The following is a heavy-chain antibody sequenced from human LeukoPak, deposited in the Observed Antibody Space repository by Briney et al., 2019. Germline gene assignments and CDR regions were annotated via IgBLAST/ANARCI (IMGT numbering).Heavy chain of an antibody. CDR3: ARDPAAGYYYFDY. V-gene: IGHV1-2*02. J-gene: IGHJ4*02. D-gene: IGHD6-13*01. CDR1: GYTFSAYF. Sequence: ASVKVSCKASGYTFSAYFIHWVRQAPGQGLEWMGWINPNSGGANFPQKFQGRVAMTRDTSISTAYMELSRLRSDDTAVYYCARDPAAGYYYFDYWGQGTLVTVSS. CDR2: INPNSGGA.